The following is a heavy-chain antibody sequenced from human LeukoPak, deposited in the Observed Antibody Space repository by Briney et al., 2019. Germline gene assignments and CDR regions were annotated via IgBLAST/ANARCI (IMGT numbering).Heavy chain of an antibody. Sequence: ASVKVSCKASGGTFSSYAISWVRRAPGQGLEWMGRIIPIFGTANYAQKFQGRVTITTDESTSTAYMELSSLRSEDTAVDYCARVSRFLEWYLFDYWGQGTLVTVSS. CDR2: IIPIFGTA. J-gene: IGHJ4*02. D-gene: IGHD3-3*01. CDR1: GGTFSSYA. CDR3: ARVSRFLEWYLFDY. V-gene: IGHV1-69*05.